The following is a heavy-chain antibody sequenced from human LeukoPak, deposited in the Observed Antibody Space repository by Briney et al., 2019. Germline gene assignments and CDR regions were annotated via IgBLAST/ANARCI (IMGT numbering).Heavy chain of an antibody. CDR1: GFTFSSYA. J-gene: IGHJ4*02. Sequence: GGSLRLSCAASGFTFSSYAMHWVRQAPGKGLEYVSAISSNGGSTYYANSVKGRFTISRDNSKNTLYLQMGSLRAEDMAVYYCAKDLGNWNSEYYFDYWGQGTLVTVSS. V-gene: IGHV3-64*01. CDR2: ISSNGGST. CDR3: AKDLGNWNSEYYFDY. D-gene: IGHD1-7*01.